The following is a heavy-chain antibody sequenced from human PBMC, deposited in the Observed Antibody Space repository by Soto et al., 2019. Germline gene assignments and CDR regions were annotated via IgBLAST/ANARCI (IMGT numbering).Heavy chain of an antibody. CDR1: GGSISSGGYS. J-gene: IGHJ4*02. Sequence: SETLSLTCAVSGGSISSGGYSWSWIRQPPGKGLEWIGYIYHSGSTYYNPSLKSRVTISVDRSKNQFSLKLSSVTAADTAVYYCARAAPRYCSGGSCQSGRDYWGQGTLVTVSS. CDR3: ARAAPRYCSGGSCQSGRDY. D-gene: IGHD2-15*01. V-gene: IGHV4-30-2*01. CDR2: IYHSGST.